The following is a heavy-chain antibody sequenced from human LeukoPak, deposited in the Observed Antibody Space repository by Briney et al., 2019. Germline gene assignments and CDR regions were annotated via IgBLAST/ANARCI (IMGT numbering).Heavy chain of an antibody. D-gene: IGHD6-19*01. CDR1: GGPFSGYY. V-gene: IGHV4-34*01. CDR2: INHSGST. Sequence: SETLSLTCAVYGGPFSGYYWSWIRQPPGKGLEWIGEINHSGSTNYNPSLKSRVTISVDTSKNQFSLKLSSVTAADTAVYYCARKWNRRGWYLDYWGQGTLVTVSS. J-gene: IGHJ4*02. CDR3: ARKWNRRGWYLDY.